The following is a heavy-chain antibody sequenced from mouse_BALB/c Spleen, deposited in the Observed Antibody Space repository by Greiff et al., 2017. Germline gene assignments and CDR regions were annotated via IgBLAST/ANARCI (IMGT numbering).Heavy chain of an antibody. CDR1: GFSLTGYG. D-gene: IGHD2-13*01. Sequence: QVQLKESGPGLVAPSQSLSITCTVSGFSLTGYGVNWVRQPPGKGLEWLGMIWGDGSTDYNSALKSRLSISKDNSKSQVFLKMNSLQTDDTAMYYCARVGDYHALDYWGQGTSVTVSS. CDR2: IWGDGST. J-gene: IGHJ4*01. V-gene: IGHV2-6-7*01. CDR3: ARVGDYHALDY.